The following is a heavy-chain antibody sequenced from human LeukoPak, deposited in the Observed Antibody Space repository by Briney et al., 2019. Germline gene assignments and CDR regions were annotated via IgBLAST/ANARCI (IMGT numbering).Heavy chain of an antibody. CDR3: ARSSGTGTFSY. CDR2: VYYGRSP. CDR1: GDSLSRSTYY. Sequence: SETLSLTCTVSGDSLSRSTYYWAWIRQSPGRGLEWIGSVYYGRSPYFNPSLESRATISVDTSKNHFSLKMSSVTAADTAVYYCARSSGTGTFSYWGQGTLVTVSS. V-gene: IGHV4-39*02. D-gene: IGHD6-25*01. J-gene: IGHJ4*02.